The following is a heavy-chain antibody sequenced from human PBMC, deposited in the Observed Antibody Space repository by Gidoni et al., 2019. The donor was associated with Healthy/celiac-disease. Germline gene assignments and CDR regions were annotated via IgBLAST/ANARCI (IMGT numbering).Heavy chain of an antibody. D-gene: IGHD2-15*01. CDR3: ARNTKAGFDAFDI. V-gene: IGHV2-70*01. J-gene: IGHJ3*02. CDR1: GFSLSTSGMR. CDR2: IDWDDDK. Sequence: QVTLRESGPALVEPTQTLTLTCTFSGFSLSTSGMRASWIRPPPGKALEWLALIDWDDDKYYSTSLKTRLTISKDTSKNQVVLTRTNMDPVDTATYYCARNTKAGFDAFDIWGQGTMVTVSS.